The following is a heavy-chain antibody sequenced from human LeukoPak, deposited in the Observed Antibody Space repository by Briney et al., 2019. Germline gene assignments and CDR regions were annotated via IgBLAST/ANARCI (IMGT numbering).Heavy chain of an antibody. CDR3: AKDLGGKVDTAMVGYDY. CDR2: ISYDGSNK. CDR1: GFTFSSYG. J-gene: IGHJ4*02. Sequence: PGGSLRLSCAASGFTFSSYGMHWVRQAPGKGLEWVAVISYDGSNKYYADSVKGRFTISRDNSKNTLYLQMNSLRAEDTAVYYCAKDLGGKVDTAMVGYDYWGQGTLVTVSS. D-gene: IGHD5-18*01. V-gene: IGHV3-30*18.